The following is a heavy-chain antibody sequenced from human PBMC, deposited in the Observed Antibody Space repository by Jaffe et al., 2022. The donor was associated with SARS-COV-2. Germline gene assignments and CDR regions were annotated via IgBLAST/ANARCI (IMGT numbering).Heavy chain of an antibody. D-gene: IGHD7-27*01. V-gene: IGHV5-51*01. CDR3: ARVSNWGPSNYYYYYMDV. CDR2: IYPGDSDT. CDR1: GYSFTSYW. Sequence: EVQLVQSGAEVKKPGESLKISCKGSGYSFTSYWIGWVRQMPGKGLEWMGIIYPGDSDTRYSPSFQGQVTISADKSISTAYLQWSSLKASDTAMYYCARVSNWGPSNYYYYYMDVWGKGTTVTVSS. J-gene: IGHJ6*03.